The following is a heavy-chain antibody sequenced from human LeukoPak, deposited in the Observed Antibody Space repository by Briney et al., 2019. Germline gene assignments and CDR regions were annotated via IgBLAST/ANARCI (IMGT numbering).Heavy chain of an antibody. CDR1: GGTFSSYA. Sequence: GASVKVSCKASGGTFSSYAISWVRQAPGQGLEWMGGIIPIFGTANYAQKFQGRVTITADESTSTAYMELSSLRSEDTAVYYCARTPIFGYRTPDYWGQGTLVTVSS. D-gene: IGHD3-10*02. CDR3: ARTPIFGYRTPDY. J-gene: IGHJ4*02. V-gene: IGHV1-69*13. CDR2: IIPIFGTA.